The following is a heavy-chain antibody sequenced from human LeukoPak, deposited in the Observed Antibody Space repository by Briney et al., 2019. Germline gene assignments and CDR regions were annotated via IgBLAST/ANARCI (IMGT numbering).Heavy chain of an antibody. D-gene: IGHD3-16*01. V-gene: IGHV4-39*01. CDR2: IYYSGST. Sequence: SETLSLTCSVSGGSISSSTYYWGWIRLPPGKGLEWIGTIYYSGSTYYRPSLNSRVTISIDTSKNQFSLKLHSVTAADTAVYYCARSQALAAGGNLDYWGQGTLVAVSS. CDR1: GGSISSSTYY. CDR3: ARSQALAAGGNLDY. J-gene: IGHJ4*02.